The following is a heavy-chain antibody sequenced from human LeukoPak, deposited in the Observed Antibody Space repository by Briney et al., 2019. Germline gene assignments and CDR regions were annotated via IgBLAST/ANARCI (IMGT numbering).Heavy chain of an antibody. V-gene: IGHV3-7*03. CDR2: IKHDGSEK. CDR3: ATPLDYYDRSDSHQGGD. CDR1: GLTFSRHW. D-gene: IGHD3-22*01. J-gene: IGHJ4*02. Sequence: GGSLRLSCAASGLTFSRHWMTWVRRAPGKGLEWVANIKHDGSEKNYVDSVKGRFTISRDNAKNSLYLQMNSLRAEDTAVYYCATPLDYYDRSDSHQGGDWGQGTLVTVSS.